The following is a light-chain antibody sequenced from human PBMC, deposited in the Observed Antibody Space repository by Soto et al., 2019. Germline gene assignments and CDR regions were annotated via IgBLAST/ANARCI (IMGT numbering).Light chain of an antibody. CDR3: SSYAGSSNV. Sequence: QSALTQPPSASGSPGQSVAISCTGTGSDVGGYNYVSWYQQHPGKAPKLMIYEVNKRPSGVPDRFSGSKSGNTASLTVSGLQAEVEADYYCSSYAGSSNVFGTGTMVTVL. J-gene: IGLJ1*01. CDR1: GSDVGGYNY. V-gene: IGLV2-8*01. CDR2: EVN.